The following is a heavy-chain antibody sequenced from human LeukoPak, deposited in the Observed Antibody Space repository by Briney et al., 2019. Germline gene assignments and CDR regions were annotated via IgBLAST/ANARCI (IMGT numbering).Heavy chain of an antibody. CDR2: IYYSGST. CDR3: ARLDWGGWYDSGGAFDI. Sequence: SETLSLTCTVSGGSISSGGYYWSWIRQHPGKGLEWIGYIYYSGSTYYNPSLKSRVTISVDTSKNQFSLKLSSVTAADTAVYYCARLDWGGWYDSGGAFDIWGQGTMVTVSS. CDR1: GGSISSGGYY. V-gene: IGHV4-31*03. D-gene: IGHD6-19*01. J-gene: IGHJ3*02.